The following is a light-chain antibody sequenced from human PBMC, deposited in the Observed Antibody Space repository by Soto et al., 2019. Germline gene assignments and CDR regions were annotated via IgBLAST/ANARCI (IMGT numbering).Light chain of an antibody. J-gene: IGKJ2*01. CDR1: QSISSW. CDR2: KAS. CDR3: QQYKSYSSYT. V-gene: IGKV1-5*03. Sequence: DIQMTQSPSTLSASVGDRVTITCRASQSISSWLAWYQQKPGKAPKLLIYKASSLESGLPSSFSGSGSGTEFTHTSSSLQPDDFATYYCQQYKSYSSYTFGQGTKLEIK.